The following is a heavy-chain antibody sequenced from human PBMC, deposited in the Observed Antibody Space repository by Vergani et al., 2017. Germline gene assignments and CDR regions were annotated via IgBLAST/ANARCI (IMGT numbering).Heavy chain of an antibody. D-gene: IGHD2-2*01. CDR2: INPNSGGT. CDR1: GYTFTGYY. J-gene: IGHJ6*03. Sequence: QVQLVQSGAEVKKPGASVKVSCKASGYTFTGYYMHLVRQAPGQGLEWMGWINPNSGGTNYAQKFQGRVTMTRDTSISTAYMELSRLRSDDTAVYYCATLGYCSSTSCSIGGYYYYYYYMDVWGKGTTVTVSS. CDR3: ATLGYCSSTSCSIGGYYYYYYYMDV. V-gene: IGHV1-2*02.